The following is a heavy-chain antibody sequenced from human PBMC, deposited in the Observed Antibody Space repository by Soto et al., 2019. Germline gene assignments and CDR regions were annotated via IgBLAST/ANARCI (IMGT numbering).Heavy chain of an antibody. CDR2: IYYSGST. CDR3: ARQYYDILTGYQRPVDY. D-gene: IGHD3-9*01. J-gene: IGHJ4*02. CDR1: GGSISSRSYY. Sequence: SETLSLTCTVSGGSISSRSYYWGWIRQPPGKGLEWIGSIYYSGSTYYNPSLKSRVTISVDTSKNQFSLKLNSVTAADTAVYYCARQYYDILTGYQRPVDYWGQGTLVTVSS. V-gene: IGHV4-39*01.